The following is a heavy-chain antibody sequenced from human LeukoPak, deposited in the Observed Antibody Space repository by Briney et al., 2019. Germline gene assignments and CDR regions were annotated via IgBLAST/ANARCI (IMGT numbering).Heavy chain of an antibody. CDR2: IWYDGSNK. Sequence: GGSLRLSCAASGFTFSSYGMHWVRQAPGKGLEWVAAIWYDGSNKYYADSVKGRFTISRDNSKNTLYLQMNSLRAEDTAVYYCARITTRYFDYWGQGTLVTVSS. D-gene: IGHD1-1*01. CDR3: ARITTRYFDY. CDR1: GFTFSSYG. V-gene: IGHV3-33*01. J-gene: IGHJ4*02.